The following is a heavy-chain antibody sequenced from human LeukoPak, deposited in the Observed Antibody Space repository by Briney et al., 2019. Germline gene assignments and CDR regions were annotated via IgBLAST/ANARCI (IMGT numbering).Heavy chain of an antibody. J-gene: IGHJ4*02. Sequence: GGSLRLSCAASGFTFSSYGMHWVRQAPGKGLEWVAVIWYDGSNKYYADSVNGRFTISRDNSKNTLYLQMNSLRAEDTAVYYCARLRVNIGKTEWGQGTLVTVSS. CDR1: GFTFSSYG. CDR2: IWYDGSNK. V-gene: IGHV3-33*01. D-gene: IGHD2/OR15-2a*01. CDR3: ARLRVNIGKTE.